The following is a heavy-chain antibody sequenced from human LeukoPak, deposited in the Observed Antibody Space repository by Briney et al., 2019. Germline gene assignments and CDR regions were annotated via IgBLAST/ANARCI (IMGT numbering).Heavy chain of an antibody. D-gene: IGHD4-23*01. V-gene: IGHV3-23*01. J-gene: IGHJ1*01. CDR3: ARDMTTVVNGYFQH. CDR1: GFTFSSYA. CDR2: ISGSGGST. Sequence: GGSLRLSCAASGFTFSSYAMSWVRQAPGKGLEWVSAISGSGGSTYYADSVKGRFTISRDNSKNTLYLQMNSLRAEDTALYYCARDMTTVVNGYFQHWGQGTLVTVSS.